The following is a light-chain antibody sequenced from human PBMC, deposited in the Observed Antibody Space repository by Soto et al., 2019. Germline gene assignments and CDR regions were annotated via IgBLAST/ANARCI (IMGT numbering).Light chain of an antibody. J-gene: IGKJ1*01. CDR3: HQYGSSPAT. CDR2: GAS. V-gene: IGKV3-15*01. Sequence: EIVMTQSPATLSVSPGERATLSCRASQSVSSKLAWYQQKPGQAPRLLIYGASTRVTGIPARFSGSGSGTDFTLTISRLEPEDFAVYYCHQYGSSPATFGQGTKVDIK. CDR1: QSVSSK.